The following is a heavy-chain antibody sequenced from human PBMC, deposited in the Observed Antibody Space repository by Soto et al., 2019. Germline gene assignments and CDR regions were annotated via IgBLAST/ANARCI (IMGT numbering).Heavy chain of an antibody. Sequence: SETLSLTCTVSGGSISSYYWSWIRQPPGKGLEWIGYIYYSGSTNYNPSLKSRVTISVDTSKNQFSLKLSSVTAADTAVYYCARDMDDAFDIWGQGTMVTVSS. CDR1: GGSISSYY. D-gene: IGHD3-10*01. J-gene: IGHJ3*02. CDR3: ARDMDDAFDI. CDR2: IYYSGST. V-gene: IGHV4-59*12.